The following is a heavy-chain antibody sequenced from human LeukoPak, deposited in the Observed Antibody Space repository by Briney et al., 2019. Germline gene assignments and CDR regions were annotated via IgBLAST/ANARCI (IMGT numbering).Heavy chain of an antibody. D-gene: IGHD2/OR15-2a*01. V-gene: IGHV3-23*01. CDR3: ATGGHYFGT. CDR1: GFTFSSYA. J-gene: IGHJ4*02. CDR2: LRGSGGST. Sequence: QPGGSLRLSCAASGFTFSSYAMSWVRQAPGKGLEWVSALRGSGGSTYYADSVKGRFTISRDNTEKSVNLQMNSLRAEDTAVYYCATGGHYFGTWGQGTLVTVSS.